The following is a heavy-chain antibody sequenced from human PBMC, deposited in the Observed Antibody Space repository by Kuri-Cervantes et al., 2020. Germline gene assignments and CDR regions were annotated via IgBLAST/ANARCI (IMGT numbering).Heavy chain of an antibody. CDR2: IDTDESTT. D-gene: IGHD6-19*01. J-gene: IGHJ4*02. CDR1: GFTFSNYW. V-gene: IGHV3-74*01. CDR3: IRDLAGAYGY. Sequence: GEALKISCAAPGFTFSNYWMHWVRQVPGKGLVWVSRIDTDESTTTYADSVKGRFTISRDNAKNTLYLQKSSLRVEDTAVYYCIRDLAGAYGYWGQGVVVTVSS.